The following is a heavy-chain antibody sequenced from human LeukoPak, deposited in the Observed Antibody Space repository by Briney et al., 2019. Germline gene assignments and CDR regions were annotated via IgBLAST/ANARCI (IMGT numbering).Heavy chain of an antibody. CDR2: ISECGHSI. CDR1: GFPFCIYA. J-gene: IGHJ4*02. D-gene: IGHD1-26*01. CDR3: AKGASRGSATVNRVGASPTGAPHAPDY. Sequence: GGSLTLLCAVSGFPFCIYAVSGPRRAPGKGVEGVSDISECGHSIYYGHCVKGRFPIPSDHPKNTPYLQMKSLRAEDTAVYYCAKGASRGSATVNRVGASPTGAPHAPDYWGQGTLVTVSS. V-gene: IGHV3-23*01.